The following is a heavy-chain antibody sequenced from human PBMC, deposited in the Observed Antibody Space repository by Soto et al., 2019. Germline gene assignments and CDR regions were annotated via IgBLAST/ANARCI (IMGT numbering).Heavy chain of an antibody. CDR2: IIPILGIA. Sequence: QVQLVQSGAEVKKPGSSVKVSCKASGGTFSSYTISWVPQAPGQGLEWMGGIIPILGIANYAQKVQARVTITADKSTSTAYMELSSLRSEDTAVYYCARRIGTSGYVFYYWGQGTLVTVSS. J-gene: IGHJ4*02. D-gene: IGHD5-12*01. CDR1: GGTFSSYT. CDR3: ARRIGTSGYVFYY. V-gene: IGHV1-69*02.